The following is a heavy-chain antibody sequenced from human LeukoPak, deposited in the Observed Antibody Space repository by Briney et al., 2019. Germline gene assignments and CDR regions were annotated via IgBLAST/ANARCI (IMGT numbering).Heavy chain of an antibody. J-gene: IGHJ2*01. D-gene: IGHD3-10*01. CDR1: GYGFTGYY. CDR3: AREGRGWYFDL. CDR2: INPNSGGT. Sequence: GASVKGSCKASGYGFTGYYMHWVRQAPGQGLEWMGWINPNSGGTNYAQKYQGRVTMTRDTSISTAYMDLSRLRSDDTAVYYCAREGRGWYFDLWGRGTLVTVSS. V-gene: IGHV1-2*02.